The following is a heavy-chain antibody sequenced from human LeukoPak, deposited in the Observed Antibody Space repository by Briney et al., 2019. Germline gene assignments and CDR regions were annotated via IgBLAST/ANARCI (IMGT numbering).Heavy chain of an antibody. J-gene: IGHJ4*02. CDR1: GGSFSGYY. CDR2: IYYSGST. V-gene: IGHV4-31*11. D-gene: IGHD3-10*01. CDR3: ARTMVRGVFDY. Sequence: PSETLSLTCAVYGGSFSGYYWSWIRQHPGKGLEWIGYIYYSGSTYYNPSLKSRVTISVDTSKNQFSLKLSSVTAADTAVYYCARTMVRGVFDYWGQGTLVTVSS.